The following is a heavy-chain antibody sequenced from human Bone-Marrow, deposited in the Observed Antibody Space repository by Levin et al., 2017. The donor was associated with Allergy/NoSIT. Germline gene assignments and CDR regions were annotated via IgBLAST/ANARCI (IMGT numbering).Heavy chain of an antibody. CDR2: ISGITDAT. Sequence: GGSLRLSCAGSGITLSGHDMSWVRQAPGKGLEWLSYISGITDATYYADSVKGRFTISRDKSKDTVSLQMNSLRVEDTAVYYWARGQWGTWGQGTLVTVSS. J-gene: IGHJ4*02. CDR3: ARGQWGT. D-gene: IGHD1-26*01. V-gene: IGHV3-23*01. CDR1: GITLSGHD.